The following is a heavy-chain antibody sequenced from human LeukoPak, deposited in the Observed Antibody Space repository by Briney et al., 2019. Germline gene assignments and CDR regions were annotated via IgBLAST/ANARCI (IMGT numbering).Heavy chain of an antibody. Sequence: GASVKVSCKASGYTFTGYYMHWVRQATGQGLEWMGWMNPNSGNTGYAQKFQGRVTMTRNTSISTAYMELSSLRSEDTAVYYCARGSRAYYDFWSGCNLWGQGTMATVSS. D-gene: IGHD3-3*01. CDR3: ARGSRAYYDFWSGCNL. CDR2: MNPNSGNT. V-gene: IGHV1-8*02. CDR1: GYTFTGYY. J-gene: IGHJ3*01.